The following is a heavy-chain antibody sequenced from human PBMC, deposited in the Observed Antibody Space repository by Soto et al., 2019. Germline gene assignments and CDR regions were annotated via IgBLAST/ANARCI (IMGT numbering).Heavy chain of an antibody. V-gene: IGHV1-18*01. CDR2: ISAYNGNT. CDR1: GYTFTSYG. Sequence: ASVKVSCKASGYTFTSYGISLVRQAPGQGLEWMGWISAYNGNTNYAQKLQGRVTMTTDTSTSTAYMELRSLRSDDTAVYYCARAIVVVPAAIYYYGMDVWGQGTTVTVSS. CDR3: ARAIVVVPAAIYYYGMDV. D-gene: IGHD2-2*02. J-gene: IGHJ6*02.